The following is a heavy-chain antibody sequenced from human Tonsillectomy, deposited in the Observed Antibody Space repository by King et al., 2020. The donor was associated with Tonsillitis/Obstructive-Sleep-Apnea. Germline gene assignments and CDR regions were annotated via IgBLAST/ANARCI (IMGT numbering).Heavy chain of an antibody. CDR1: GYSFTSYW. V-gene: IGHV5-51*01. CDR3: ARIPAFDWSTFDY. J-gene: IGHJ4*02. D-gene: IGHD3-9*01. CDR2: IYPGDSDT. Sequence: QLVQSGAEVKKPGESLKISCKGSGYSFTSYWIGWVRQMPGKGLEWMGIIYPGDSDTRYSPSFQARFTTSPDNPISTASLQWSSLKASDTAMYYCARIPAFDWSTFDYWGQGTLVTVSS.